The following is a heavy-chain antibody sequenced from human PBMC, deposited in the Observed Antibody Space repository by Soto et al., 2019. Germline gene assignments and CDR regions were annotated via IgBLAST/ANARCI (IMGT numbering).Heavy chain of an antibody. CDR1: GGTFSSYA. V-gene: IGHV1-69*13. CDR3: ARDLGGYCSSTSCYTLNWFDP. Sequence: GASVKVSCKASGGTFSSYAISWVRQAPGQGLEWMGGIIPIFGTANYAQKFQGRVTITADESTSTAYMELSSLRSEDTAVYYRARDLGGYCSSTSCYTLNWFDPWGQGTLVTVSS. J-gene: IGHJ5*02. CDR2: IIPIFGTA. D-gene: IGHD2-2*02.